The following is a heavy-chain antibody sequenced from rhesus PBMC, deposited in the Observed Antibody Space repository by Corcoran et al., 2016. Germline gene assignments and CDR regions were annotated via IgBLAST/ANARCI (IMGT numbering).Heavy chain of an antibody. CDR3: AKGARSGSWKGYFDY. V-gene: IGHV3S42*01. CDR2: INSGRGST. CDR1: GFTFSSYW. J-gene: IGHJ4*01. D-gene: IGHD6-25*01. Sequence: EVQLVESGGGLAKPGGSLRLSCAASGFTFSSYWMNWVRQTPGKGLDWISAINSGRGSTYYADSVKGRFTNSRDNSKNTLSLQMNSLRAEDTAVYYCAKGARSGSWKGYFDYWGQGVLVTVSS.